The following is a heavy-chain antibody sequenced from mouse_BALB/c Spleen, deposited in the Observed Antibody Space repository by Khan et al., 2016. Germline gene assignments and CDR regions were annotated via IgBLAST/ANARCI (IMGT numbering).Heavy chain of an antibody. CDR3: AREDVVNYGDYFDY. J-gene: IGHJ2*01. CDR2: ISSDGNT. Sequence: VELVESGGGLVKPGGSLKLSCAASGFTFRSYAMSWVRQTPEKRLEWVASISSDGNTYYSDSVKGRFTISRDNARNILNLQMSSLRSEDSAMYYCAREDVVNYGDYFDYCGQGTTLTVSS. CDR1: GFTFRSYA. D-gene: IGHD1-1*01. V-gene: IGHV5-6-5*01.